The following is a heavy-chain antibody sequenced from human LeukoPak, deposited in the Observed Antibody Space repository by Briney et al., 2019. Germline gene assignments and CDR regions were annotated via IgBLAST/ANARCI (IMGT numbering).Heavy chain of an antibody. CDR1: GDSVSSNSAA. CDR2: TYYRSKWYN. V-gene: IGHV6-1*01. J-gene: IGHJ5*02. D-gene: IGHD3-10*01. Sequence: SQTLSLTCAIPGDSVSSNSAAWNWIRQSPSRGLEWLGRTYYRSKWYNDYAVSVKSRITINPDTSKNQFSLQLNSVTPEDTAVYYCARGTMVRGVIRLPYNWFDPWGQGTLVTVSS. CDR3: ARGTMVRGVIRLPYNWFDP.